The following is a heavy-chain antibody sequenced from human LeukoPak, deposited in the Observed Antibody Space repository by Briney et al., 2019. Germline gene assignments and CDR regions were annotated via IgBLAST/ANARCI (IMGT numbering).Heavy chain of an antibody. Sequence: PSGTLSLTCAVSGGSISSSNWWSWVRQPPGKGLEWIGEIYHSGSTNYNPSLKSRVTISVDTSKNQFSLKLSSVTAADTAVYYCARGAGVTMVRGVIRSWGQGTLVTVSS. J-gene: IGHJ5*02. CDR3: ARGAGVTMVRGVIRS. CDR2: IYHSGST. CDR1: GGSISSSNW. V-gene: IGHV4-4*02. D-gene: IGHD3-10*01.